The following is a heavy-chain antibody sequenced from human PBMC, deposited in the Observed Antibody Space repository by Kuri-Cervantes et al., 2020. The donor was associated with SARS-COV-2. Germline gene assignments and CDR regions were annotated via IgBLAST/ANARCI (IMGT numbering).Heavy chain of an antibody. J-gene: IGHJ6*02. D-gene: IGHD3-3*01. Sequence: SCTVSGGSISSGGFYWSWHRQHPGKGLEWIGYIYYSGSTYYNPSLKSRVTIIVDTSKNQFSLKLSSVTAADTAVYYCATARGELRFLEWLLPLDVWGRGTTVTVSS. CDR1: GGSISSGGFY. V-gene: IGHV4-31*02. CDR2: IYYSGST. CDR3: ATARGELRFLEWLLPLDV.